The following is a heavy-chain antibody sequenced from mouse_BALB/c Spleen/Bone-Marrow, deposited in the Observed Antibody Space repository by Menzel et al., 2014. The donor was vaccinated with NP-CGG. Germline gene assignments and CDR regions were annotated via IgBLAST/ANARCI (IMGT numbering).Heavy chain of an antibody. CDR1: GFSLTDYG. CDR3: AKHEDRYDWFAY. J-gene: IGHJ3*01. V-gene: IGHV2-6-5*01. Sequence: QVQLQQSGPGLVAPSQSLSITCTVSGFSLTDYGVSWIRQPPGKGLEWLGVIWDGGSTYYNSALKSRLSISKDNSKSQVLLKMNSLQTDDTAMYYCAKHEDRYDWFAYWGQGTLVTVSA. D-gene: IGHD2-14*01. CDR2: IWDGGST.